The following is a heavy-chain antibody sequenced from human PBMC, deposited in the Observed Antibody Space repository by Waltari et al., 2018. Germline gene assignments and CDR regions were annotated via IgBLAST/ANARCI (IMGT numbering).Heavy chain of an antibody. Sequence: QVQLQESGPGLVKPSETLSLTCAVSGYSISSGYYWGWIRQPPGKGLEWIGSIYHSGSTYYNPSLKSRVTISVDTSKNQFSLKLSSVTAADTAVYYCARRPNSSSWPFDCWGQGTLVTVSS. CDR1: GYSISSGYY. J-gene: IGHJ4*02. CDR2: IYHSGST. V-gene: IGHV4-38-2*01. D-gene: IGHD6-13*01. CDR3: ARRPNSSSWPFDC.